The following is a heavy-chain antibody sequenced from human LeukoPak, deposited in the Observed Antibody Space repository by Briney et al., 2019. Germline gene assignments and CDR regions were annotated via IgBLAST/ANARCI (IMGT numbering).Heavy chain of an antibody. CDR3: ARSRPSDPMINNRFDP. D-gene: IGHD3-22*01. Sequence: ASDTLSLTCTVSGGSISSSSYYWGWIRQPPGQGLEWIGSIYYSGSTYYNPSLNSRVTISVDTSKNQFSLKLSSVTAADTAVYYCARSRPSDPMINNRFDPWGQGTLVTVSS. J-gene: IGHJ5*02. V-gene: IGHV4-39*01. CDR2: IYYSGST. CDR1: GGSISSSSYY.